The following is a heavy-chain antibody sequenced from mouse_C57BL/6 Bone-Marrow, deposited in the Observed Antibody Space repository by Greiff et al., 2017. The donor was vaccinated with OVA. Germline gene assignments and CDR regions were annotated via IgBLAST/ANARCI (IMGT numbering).Heavy chain of an antibody. CDR1: GFTFSSYG. V-gene: IGHV5-6*01. Sequence: EVKLMESGGDLVKPGGSLKLSCAASGFTFSSYGMSWVRQTPDKRLEWVATISRGGSYTSYPDRVTGRFTISRDNAKNTRYLQMSSLKSEDTAMYYCARQGDYGSFFDYWGQGTTLTVSS. CDR2: ISRGGSYT. CDR3: ARQGDYGSFFDY. D-gene: IGHD1-1*01. J-gene: IGHJ2*01.